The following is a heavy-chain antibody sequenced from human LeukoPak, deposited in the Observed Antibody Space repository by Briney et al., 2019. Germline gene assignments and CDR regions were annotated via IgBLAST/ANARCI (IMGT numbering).Heavy chain of an antibody. V-gene: IGHV1-69*13. Sequence: SVKVSCKASGYTFTSYYMHWVRQAPGQGLEWMGGIIPIFGTANYAQKFQGRVTITADESTSTAYMELSSLRSEDTAVYYCARDLSQLVGATFDYWGQGTLVTVSS. CDR2: IIPIFGTA. CDR1: GYTFTSYY. J-gene: IGHJ4*02. CDR3: ARDLSQLVGATFDY. D-gene: IGHD1-26*01.